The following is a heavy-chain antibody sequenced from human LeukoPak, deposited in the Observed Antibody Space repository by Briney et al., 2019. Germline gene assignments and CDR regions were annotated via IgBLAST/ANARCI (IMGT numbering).Heavy chain of an antibody. CDR2: ISSSSSYI. J-gene: IGHJ4*02. V-gene: IGHV3-21*01. D-gene: IGHD6-13*01. CDR3: ARLGIAAASSYYYFDY. CDR1: GFTFSSYA. Sequence: PGGSLRLSCAASGFTFSSYAMSWVRQAPGKGLEWVSSISSSSSYIYYADSVKGRFTISRDNAKNSLYLQMNSLRAEDTAVYYCARLGIAAASSYYYFDYWGQGTLVTVSS.